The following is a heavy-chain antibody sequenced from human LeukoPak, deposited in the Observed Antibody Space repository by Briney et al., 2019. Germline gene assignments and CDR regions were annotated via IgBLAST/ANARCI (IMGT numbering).Heavy chain of an antibody. CDR3: AGPSEDFQH. D-gene: IGHD6-6*01. Sequence: SETLSLTCTVSGGSISSYYWSWIRQPPGKGLEWIGYIYYTGSTNYNPSLKRRGTITIDMSKNQFSLKLRSVTAADTAVYYCAGPSEDFQHWGQGTLVTVSS. CDR2: IYYTGST. J-gene: IGHJ1*01. V-gene: IGHV4-59*01. CDR1: GGSISSYY.